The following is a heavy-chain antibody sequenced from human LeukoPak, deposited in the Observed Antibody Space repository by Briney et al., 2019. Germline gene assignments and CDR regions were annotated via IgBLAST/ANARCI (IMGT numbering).Heavy chain of an antibody. V-gene: IGHV3-23*01. D-gene: IGHD2-2*01. CDR1: GFTFSSYA. CDR2: ISGSGGST. Sequence: GGSLRLSCAASGFTFSSYAMSWVRQAPGKGLEWVSAISGSGGSTYYADSVKGRFTISRDNSKNTLYLQMNSLRAEDTAVYYCARSFVERYCSSTSCYLSPYYFDYWGQGTLVTVSS. J-gene: IGHJ4*02. CDR3: ARSFVERYCSSTSCYLSPYYFDY.